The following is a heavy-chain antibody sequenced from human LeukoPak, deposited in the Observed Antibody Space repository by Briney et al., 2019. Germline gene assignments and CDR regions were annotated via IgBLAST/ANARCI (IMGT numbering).Heavy chain of an antibody. CDR3: ARGRRTYSY. J-gene: IGHJ4*02. V-gene: IGHV4-34*01. Sequence: SETLSLTCTVYGVSFSGYYWSWIRQPPGKGLEWIGEINHSGSTNYNPSLKSRVTISVDTSKNQFSLKLSSVTAADTAVYYCARGRRTYSYWGQGTLVTVSS. CDR1: GVSFSGYY. CDR2: INHSGST. D-gene: IGHD1-26*01.